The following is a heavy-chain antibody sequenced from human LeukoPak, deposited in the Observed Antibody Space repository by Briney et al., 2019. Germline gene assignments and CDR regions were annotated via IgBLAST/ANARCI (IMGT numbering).Heavy chain of an antibody. CDR2: IHHSGST. Sequence: PSETLSLTCAVYRGSFSGYYWSWILQPPGKGLAWIGAIHHSGSTNYNPSIKSRVTISVDTSKNQFSLKLSSVTAADTALFFRAEDGIRDFDWKHYFDYWGQGTLVTVSS. CDR1: RGSFSGYY. CDR3: AEDGIRDFDWKHYFDY. D-gene: IGHD3-9*01. J-gene: IGHJ4*02. V-gene: IGHV4-34*01.